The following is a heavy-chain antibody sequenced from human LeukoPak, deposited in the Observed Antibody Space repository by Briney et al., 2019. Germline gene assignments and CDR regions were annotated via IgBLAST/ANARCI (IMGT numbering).Heavy chain of an antibody. D-gene: IGHD2-2*01. CDR1: GFTFRNAW. V-gene: IGHV3-15*01. CDR3: TTHPPAGYCTSTTCYVSYFFDY. CDR2: IKSKADGETT. Sequence: GGSLRLSCAASGFTFRNAWMGWVRQAPGKGLEWVGRIKSKADGETTDYAAPVRGRFTISRDDSKNTLFLEMNSLKTEDTAVYYCTTHPPAGYCTSTTCYVSYFFDYWGQGTLVTVSS. J-gene: IGHJ4*02.